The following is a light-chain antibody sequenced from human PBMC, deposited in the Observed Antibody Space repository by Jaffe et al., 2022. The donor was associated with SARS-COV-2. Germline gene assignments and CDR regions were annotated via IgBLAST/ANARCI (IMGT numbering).Light chain of an antibody. V-gene: IGKV1-33*01. CDR2: DAS. Sequence: DIQMTQSPSSLSASVGDRVTITCQASQDISNYLNWYQQKPEKAPKLLIYDASNLETGVPSRFSGSGSGTDFTFTISSLQPEDIATYYCQQYDNVPYTFGPGTKLEIK. J-gene: IGKJ2*01. CDR3: QQYDNVPYT. CDR1: QDISNY.